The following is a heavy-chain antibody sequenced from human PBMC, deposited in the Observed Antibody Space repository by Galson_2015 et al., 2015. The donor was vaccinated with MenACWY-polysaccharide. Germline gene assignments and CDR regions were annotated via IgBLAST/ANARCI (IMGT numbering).Heavy chain of an antibody. CDR1: GDSVSSNTAA. J-gene: IGHJ5*02. CDR3: VRGGATASILFDP. Sequence: CAISGDSVSSNTAAWNWIRQSPSKGLEWLGRTYYRSNWSSDYALSVRGRITINADTSKNQFSLQLNSVTPEDTAVYYCVRGGATASILFDPWVQGTLVAVSS. D-gene: IGHD5-12*01. CDR2: TYYRSNWSS. V-gene: IGHV6-1*01.